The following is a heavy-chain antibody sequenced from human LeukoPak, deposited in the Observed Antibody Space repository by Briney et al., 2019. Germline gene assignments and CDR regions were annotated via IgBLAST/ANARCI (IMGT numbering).Heavy chain of an antibody. Sequence: PRRALRLSCAPSGFIVSRYLMSWVRQPPGKGLEGGTNNKQDGSKKYYVAAVKGRFTISRDNAKNSLDLQMNSLRAEDTAVYYCARRSYYAGEDYWGQGTLVTVSS. J-gene: IGHJ4*02. V-gene: IGHV3-7*01. CDR2: NKQDGSKK. CDR3: ARRSYYAGEDY. CDR1: GFIVSRYL. D-gene: IGHD3-10*01.